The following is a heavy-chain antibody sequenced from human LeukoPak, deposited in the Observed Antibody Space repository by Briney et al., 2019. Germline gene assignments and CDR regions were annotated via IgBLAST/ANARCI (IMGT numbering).Heavy chain of an antibody. V-gene: IGHV4-59*08. CDR1: GGFIINYY. Sequence: PSETLSLTCTVCGGFIINYYWSWIRQPPAKGREWIGHIYYSGSTNYNPSLKSRVTISVDTSNNQFSLKLNSVTAADTAVYYCPRHSLGYRYGRFDYWGQGTLVTVSS. J-gene: IGHJ4*02. D-gene: IGHD5-18*01. CDR3: PRHSLGYRYGRFDY. CDR2: IYYSGST.